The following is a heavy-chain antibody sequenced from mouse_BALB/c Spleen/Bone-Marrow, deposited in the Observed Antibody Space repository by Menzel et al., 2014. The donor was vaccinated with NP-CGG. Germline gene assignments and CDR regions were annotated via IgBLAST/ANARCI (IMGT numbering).Heavy chain of an antibody. Sequence: GAELVKPGASVKLSCKASGYTFTSYYMCWVKQRPGQGLEWIGEINPSNGGTNFNEKFKSKATLTVDKSSSTAYMSLSSLTSEDSAVYYCTRSRRAMDHWGQGTSVTVSS. CDR2: INPSNGGT. D-gene: IGHD2-12*01. CDR1: GYTFTSYY. V-gene: IGHV1S81*02. J-gene: IGHJ4*01. CDR3: TRSRRAMDH.